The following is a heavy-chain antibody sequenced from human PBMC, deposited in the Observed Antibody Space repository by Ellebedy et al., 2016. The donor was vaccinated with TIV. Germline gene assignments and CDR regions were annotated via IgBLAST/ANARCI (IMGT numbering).Heavy chain of an antibody. CDR1: GFTFSAYS. D-gene: IGHD4-17*01. CDR3: ARDASVYGDSVYWYFDL. Sequence: GGSLILSCAVSGFTFSAYSMNWVRQAPGKGLEWVSYISTGSSTIYYADSVKGRFTISRDNAKNSLYLQMNSLRAEDTAVYYCARDASVYGDSVYWYFDLWGRGTLVGVSS. J-gene: IGHJ2*01. V-gene: IGHV3-48*04. CDR2: ISTGSSTI.